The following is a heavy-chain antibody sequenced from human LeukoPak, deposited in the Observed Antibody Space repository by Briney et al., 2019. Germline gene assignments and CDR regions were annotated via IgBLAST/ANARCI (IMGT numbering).Heavy chain of an antibody. CDR3: AKGGHDFNPFYW. Sequence: GGSLRLSCVASRFTFSSNAMGWVCQAQGKGLEWVSSIKGGGGDPFYADSVKGRFAISRDNSENTLFLQLNSLRAEDTAVYYCAKGGHDFNPFYWWGQGTLVTVSS. V-gene: IGHV3-23*01. D-gene: IGHD2-21*02. J-gene: IGHJ4*02. CDR1: RFTFSSNA. CDR2: IKGGGGDP.